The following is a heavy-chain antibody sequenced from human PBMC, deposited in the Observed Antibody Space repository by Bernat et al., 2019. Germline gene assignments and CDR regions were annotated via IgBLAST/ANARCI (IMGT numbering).Heavy chain of an antibody. CDR3: ARLRGQYGFSYYFDY. V-gene: IGHV5-51*01. J-gene: IGHJ4*02. D-gene: IGHD2-8*01. CDR1: GYSFTSYW. Sequence: EVQLVQSGAEVKKPGESLKISCKGSGYSFTSYWIGWVRQMPGKGLEWMGIIYPGDSDTSYSPSFQGQVTISADKSISTAYLQWSSLKASGTAMYYCARLRGQYGFSYYFDYWGQGTLVTVSS. CDR2: IYPGDSDT.